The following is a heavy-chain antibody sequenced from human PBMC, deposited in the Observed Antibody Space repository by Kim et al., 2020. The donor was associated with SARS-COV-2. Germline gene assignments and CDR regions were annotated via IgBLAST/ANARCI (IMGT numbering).Heavy chain of an antibody. CDR1: GGSISSGGYY. Sequence: SETLSLTCTVSGGSISSGGYYWSWIRQHPGKGLEWIGYIYYSGSTYYNPSLKSRVTISVDTSKNQFSLKLSSVTAADTAVYYCASSYYGSGSYYFSLYDYWGQGTLVTVSS. CDR3: ASSYYGSGSYYFSLYDY. CDR2: IYYSGST. D-gene: IGHD3-10*01. V-gene: IGHV4-31*03. J-gene: IGHJ4*02.